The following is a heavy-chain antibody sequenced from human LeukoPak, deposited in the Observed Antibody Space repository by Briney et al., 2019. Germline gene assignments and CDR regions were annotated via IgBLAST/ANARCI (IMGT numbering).Heavy chain of an antibody. V-gene: IGHV1-69*05. J-gene: IGHJ4*02. CDR1: GGTFSSYA. Sequence: SVKVSCKASGGTFSSYAISWVRQAPGQGLEWMGRIIPIFGTANYAQKFQGRVTITTDESTSTAYMELSSLRSEGTAVYYCARALGLAVAGHFDYWGQGTLVTVSS. D-gene: IGHD6-19*01. CDR2: IIPIFGTA. CDR3: ARALGLAVAGHFDY.